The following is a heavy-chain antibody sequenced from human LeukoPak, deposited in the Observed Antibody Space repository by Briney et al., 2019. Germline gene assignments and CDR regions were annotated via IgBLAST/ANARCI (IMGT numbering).Heavy chain of an antibody. Sequence: GGSLRLSCAASGFTFNTYAMAWVRQAPGKGLEWVSVIYSGGSTYYADSVKGRFTISRDNSKNTLYLQMNSLRAEDTAVYYCARGADFWSGPLDYWGQGTLVTVSS. CDR1: GFTFNTYA. CDR2: IYSGGST. J-gene: IGHJ4*02. D-gene: IGHD3-3*01. CDR3: ARGADFWSGPLDY. V-gene: IGHV3-66*01.